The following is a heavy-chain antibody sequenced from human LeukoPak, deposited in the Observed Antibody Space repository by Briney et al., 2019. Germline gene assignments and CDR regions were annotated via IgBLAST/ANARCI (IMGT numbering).Heavy chain of an antibody. Sequence: GGSLRLSCAASGFTFSSYAMHWVRQAPGKGLEYVSAISSNGGSTYYGNSVKGRFTISRDNSKNTLYLQMGSLRAEDMAVYYCARGVVVTTSIWFDPWGQGTLVTVSS. D-gene: IGHD2-21*02. CDR2: ISSNGGST. CDR1: GFTFSSYA. V-gene: IGHV3-64*01. CDR3: ARGVVVTTSIWFDP. J-gene: IGHJ5*02.